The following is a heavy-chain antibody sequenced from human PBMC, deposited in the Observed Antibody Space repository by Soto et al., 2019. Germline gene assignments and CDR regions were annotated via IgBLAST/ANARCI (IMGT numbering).Heavy chain of an antibody. Sequence: SETLSLTCAVSGGSISSGGYSWSWIRQPPGKGLEWIGYIYHSGSTYYNPSLKSRVTISVDRSKNQFSLKLSSVTAADTAVYYCARERFGELSYFDYWGQGTLVTVSS. D-gene: IGHD3-10*01. V-gene: IGHV4-30-2*01. CDR1: GGSISSGGYS. CDR2: IYHSGST. CDR3: ARERFGELSYFDY. J-gene: IGHJ4*02.